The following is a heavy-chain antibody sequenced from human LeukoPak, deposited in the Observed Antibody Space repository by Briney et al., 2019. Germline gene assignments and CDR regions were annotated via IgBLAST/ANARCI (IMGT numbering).Heavy chain of an antibody. CDR3: ARGADAGGYNWFDP. J-gene: IGHJ5*02. CDR2: ISSSGSSI. D-gene: IGHD1-26*01. CDR1: SGFTFSDYY. Sequence: PGGSLRLSCAASSGFTFSDYYMTWIRQAPGKGLEWISYISSSGSSIYYADSVKGRLTISRDNAKNSLYLQMNSLRAEDTAVYYCARGADAGGYNWFDPWGQGTLVTVSS. V-gene: IGHV3-11*01.